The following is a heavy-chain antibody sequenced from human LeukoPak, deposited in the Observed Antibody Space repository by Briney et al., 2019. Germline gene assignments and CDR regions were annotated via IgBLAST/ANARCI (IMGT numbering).Heavy chain of an antibody. CDR2: GT. CDR3: ARDSGYDYVWGSYRYPYYFDY. V-gene: IGHV1-2*02. Sequence: GTNYAQKFQGRVTMTRDTSISTAYMELSRLRSDDTAVYYCARDSGYDYVWGSYRYPYYFDYWGQGTLVTVSS. J-gene: IGHJ4*02. D-gene: IGHD3-16*02.